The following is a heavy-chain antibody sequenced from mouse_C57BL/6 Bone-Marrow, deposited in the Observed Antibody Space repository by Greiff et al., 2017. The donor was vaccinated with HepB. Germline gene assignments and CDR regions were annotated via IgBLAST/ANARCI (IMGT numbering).Heavy chain of an antibody. D-gene: IGHD1-1*01. CDR1: GYTFTSYW. CDR2: IYPGNSDT. Sequence: EVKLVESGTVLARPGASVKMSCKTSGYTFTSYWMHWVKQRPGQGLEWIGAIYPGNSDTSYNQKFKGKAKLTAVTSASTAYMELSSLTNEDSAVYYCTRGYYYGSSVYAMDYWGQVTSVTVSS. V-gene: IGHV1-5*01. J-gene: IGHJ4*01. CDR3: TRGYYYGSSVYAMDY.